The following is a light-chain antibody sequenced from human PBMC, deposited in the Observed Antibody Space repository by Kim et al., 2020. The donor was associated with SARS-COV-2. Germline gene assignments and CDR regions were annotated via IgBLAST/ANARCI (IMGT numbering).Light chain of an antibody. CDR2: VNSDGSH. V-gene: IGLV4-69*01. CDR1: NGHYTSA. J-gene: IGLJ3*02. Sequence: SVKLPCPLRNGHYTSAIAWHQQQPGKGPRYLMKVNSDGSHSKGDGIPDRFSGSSSGAERYLTISSLQSDDEADYYCQTWGPGIRVFGGGTQLTVL. CDR3: QTWGPGIRV.